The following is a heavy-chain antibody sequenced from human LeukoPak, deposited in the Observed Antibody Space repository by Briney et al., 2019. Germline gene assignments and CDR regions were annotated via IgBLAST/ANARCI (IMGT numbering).Heavy chain of an antibody. CDR1: GFTFSSYS. J-gene: IGHJ3*02. CDR3: ARSGVRYSYGSIAFDI. CDR2: ISSSSSYI. V-gene: IGHV3-21*01. D-gene: IGHD5-18*01. Sequence: KSGGSLRLSCAASGFTFSSYSMNWVRQAPGKGLEWVSSISSSSSYIYYADSVKGRFTISRDNAKNSLYLQMNSLRAEDTAVYYCARSGVRYSYGSIAFDIWGQGTMVTVSS.